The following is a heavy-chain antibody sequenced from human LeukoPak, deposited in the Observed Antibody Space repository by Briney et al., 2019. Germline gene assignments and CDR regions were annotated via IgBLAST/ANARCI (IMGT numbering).Heavy chain of an antibody. CDR3: ARGRGPYYDSSGYYRDAFDI. V-gene: IGHV4-59*01. J-gene: IGHJ3*02. CDR2: IYYSGST. D-gene: IGHD3-22*01. CDR1: GGSISSYY. Sequence: PSETLSLTCTVSGGSISSYYWSWIRQPPGKGLEWIGYIYYSGSTNYNPSLKSRVTISVDTSKHQFSLKLSSVTAADTAVYYCARGRGPYYDSSGYYRDAFDIWGQGTMVTVSS.